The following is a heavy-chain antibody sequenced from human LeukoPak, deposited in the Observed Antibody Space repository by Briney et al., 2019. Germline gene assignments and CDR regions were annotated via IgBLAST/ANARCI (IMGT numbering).Heavy chain of an antibody. Sequence: GGSLRLSCAASGFTFSSYSMNWVRQAPGKGLEWVSSISSSSSYIYYADSVKGRFTISRDNAKNSLYLQMNSLRAEDTAVYYCAGNYGSGSSPWYFDYWGQGTLVTVSS. V-gene: IGHV3-21*01. CDR2: ISSSSSYI. CDR3: AGNYGSGSSPWYFDY. CDR1: GFTFSSYS. J-gene: IGHJ4*02. D-gene: IGHD3-10*01.